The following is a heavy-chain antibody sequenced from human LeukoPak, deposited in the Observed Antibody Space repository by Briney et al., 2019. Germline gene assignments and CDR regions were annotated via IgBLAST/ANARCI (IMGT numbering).Heavy chain of an antibody. CDR2: IYSGGST. CDR1: GFTVSSNY. J-gene: IGHJ6*03. CDR3: AKVYDFWSGYNHYYYYMDV. D-gene: IGHD3-3*01. V-gene: IGHV3-53*05. Sequence: GGSLRLSCAASGFTVSSNYMTWVRQAPGKGLEWVSVIYSGGSTYYADSVKGRFTISRDNSKNTLYLQMNSLRAEDTAVYYCAKVYDFWSGYNHYYYYMDVWGKGTTVTVSS.